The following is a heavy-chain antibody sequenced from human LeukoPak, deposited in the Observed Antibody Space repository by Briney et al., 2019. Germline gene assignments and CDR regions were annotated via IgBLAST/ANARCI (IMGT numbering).Heavy chain of an antibody. D-gene: IGHD3-16*01. V-gene: IGHV4-59*08. Sequence: PSETLSLTCTVSGGSISSYYWSWIRQPPGKGLEWIGYIYYSGSTNYNPSLKSRVTISVDTSKNQFSLKLSSVTAADTAVYYCARHAVDGGGSDYWGQGTLVTVSS. CDR2: IYYSGST. CDR1: GGSISSYY. J-gene: IGHJ4*02. CDR3: ARHAVDGGGSDY.